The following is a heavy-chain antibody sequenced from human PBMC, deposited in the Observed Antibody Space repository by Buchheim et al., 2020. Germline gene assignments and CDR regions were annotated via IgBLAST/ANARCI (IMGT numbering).Heavy chain of an antibody. V-gene: IGHV4-4*02. J-gene: IGHJ4*02. CDR1: GDSITSVYW. Sequence: QVHLQESGPGLVRPSGTLSLTCAVSGDSITSVYWWSWVRQPPGQGLEWIGEIYHSGTTNYNPSLKSRVNISVDKSKNQFSLRVNSVTAADTAMYFCAREGRTGYADFWGQGAL. CDR2: IYHSGTT. CDR3: AREGRTGYADF. D-gene: IGHD5-12*01.